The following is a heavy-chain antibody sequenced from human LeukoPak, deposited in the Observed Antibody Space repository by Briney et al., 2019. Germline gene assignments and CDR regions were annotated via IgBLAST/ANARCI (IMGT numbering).Heavy chain of an antibody. J-gene: IGHJ3*02. CDR1: GGSISSYY. CDR2: IFYSGTT. Sequence: SETLSLTCTVSGGSISSYYWSWIRQPPGKGLEWIGFIFYSGTTNYNPSLKSRVTISVDTSKNQFSLKLSSVTAADTAVYYCAKGMNGYDIWGQGTMVTVSS. V-gene: IGHV4-59*01. CDR3: AKGMNGYDI.